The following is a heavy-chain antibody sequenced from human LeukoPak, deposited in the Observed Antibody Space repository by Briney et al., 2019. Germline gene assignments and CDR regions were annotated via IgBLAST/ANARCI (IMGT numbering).Heavy chain of an antibody. Sequence: GASVKVSCKASGYTFTSYGISWVRQAPGQGLEWMGWISAYNGNTNYAQKLQGRVTMTTDTSTSTAYMELRSLRSDDTAVYYCAREVRGSYYFVVVGLSLGYWGQGTLVTVSS. V-gene: IGHV1-18*01. D-gene: IGHD1-26*01. CDR1: GYTFTSYG. CDR3: AREVRGSYYFVVVGLSLGY. J-gene: IGHJ4*02. CDR2: ISAYNGNT.